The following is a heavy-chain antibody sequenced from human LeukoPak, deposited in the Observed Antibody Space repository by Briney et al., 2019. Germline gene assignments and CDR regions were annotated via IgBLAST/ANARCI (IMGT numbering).Heavy chain of an antibody. CDR2: MNLDGSEK. CDR3: ARDATYCTNGVCYTRFDY. V-gene: IGHV3-7*01. CDR1: GFTFTSHW. J-gene: IGHJ4*02. Sequence: PGGSLRLSCAASGFTFTSHWMSWVRQAPGKGLEWVARMNLDGSEKYYVDSVKGRFTISRNNAKHSLYLEMNRVRAEDTAVYYCARDATYCTNGVCYTRFDYWGQGTLVTVSS. D-gene: IGHD2-8*01.